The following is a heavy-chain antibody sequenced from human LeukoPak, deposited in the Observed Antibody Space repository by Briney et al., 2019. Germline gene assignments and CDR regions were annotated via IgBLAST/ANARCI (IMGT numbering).Heavy chain of an antibody. CDR2: IYDSGTT. J-gene: IGHJ4*02. V-gene: IGHV4-31*03. CDR3: ARGGDRRGFDY. Sequence: PSETLSLTCTVSGASISNGGYYWSWIRLHPGKGLEWIGYIYDSGTTYYNPALQSRVTISVDTSDNHFSLKLRSLTAADTAVYYCARGGDRRGFDYWGQGTLVTVSS. CDR1: GASISNGGYY. D-gene: IGHD1-14*01.